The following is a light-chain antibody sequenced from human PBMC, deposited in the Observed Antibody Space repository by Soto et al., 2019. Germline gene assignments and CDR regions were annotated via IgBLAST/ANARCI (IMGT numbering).Light chain of an antibody. CDR3: SSYTTSNTRQIV. CDR2: DVS. Sequence: QSVLTQPASVSGSPGQSITISCTGTSSDVGGYNYVSWYQQHPGKAPKFMIYDVSNRPSGVSNRFSGSKSGNTASLTISGRHAEDEADYYCSSYTTSNTRQIVFGTGTKLTVL. CDR1: SSDVGGYNY. V-gene: IGLV2-14*01. J-gene: IGLJ1*01.